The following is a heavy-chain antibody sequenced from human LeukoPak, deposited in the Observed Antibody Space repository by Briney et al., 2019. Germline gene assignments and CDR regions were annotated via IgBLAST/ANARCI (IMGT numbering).Heavy chain of an antibody. CDR2: ISPDGETT. J-gene: IGHJ4*02. D-gene: IGHD3-10*01. CDR1: GFTFSSIS. CDR3: TRDLPVPSLVRGIIIYGLIDY. Sequence: GGSLRLSCEASGFTFSSISMNWVCQAPGKGLEWVSSISPDGETTYHADSVKGRFTTSRDNAKSSLYLQMNSLRAEDTALYYCTRDLPVPSLVRGIIIYGLIDYWGQGTLVAVSS. V-gene: IGHV3-21*06.